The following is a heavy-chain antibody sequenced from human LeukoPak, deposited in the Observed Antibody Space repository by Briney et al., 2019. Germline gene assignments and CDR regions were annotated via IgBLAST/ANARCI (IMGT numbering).Heavy chain of an antibody. V-gene: IGHV3-33*01. J-gene: IGHJ3*02. CDR3: ARWGISAAHDAFDM. CDR1: GFTFSFYG. Sequence: PGGSLRLSCAASGFTFSFYGMHWVRQAPGEGMKWVAVIWSHGNEKYYADSVEGRVTVSRDNSKNTLYLQMNSLRDEDAAVYYCARWGISAAHDAFDMWGQGTMVTVSS. CDR2: IWSHGNEK. D-gene: IGHD6-13*01.